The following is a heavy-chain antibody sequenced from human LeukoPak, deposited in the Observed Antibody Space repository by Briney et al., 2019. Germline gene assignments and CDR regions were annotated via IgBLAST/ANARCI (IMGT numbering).Heavy chain of an antibody. CDR2: INAGNGNT. D-gene: IGHD2-15*01. CDR1: GYTFTSYA. Sequence: ASVKVSCKASGYTFTSYAMHWARQAPGQRLEWMGWINAGNGNTKYSQKFQGRVTITRDTSASTAYMELSSLRSEDTAVYYCARGGLGYCSGGSCSNAFDIWGQGTMVTVSS. J-gene: IGHJ3*02. V-gene: IGHV1-3*01. CDR3: ARGGLGYCSGGSCSNAFDI.